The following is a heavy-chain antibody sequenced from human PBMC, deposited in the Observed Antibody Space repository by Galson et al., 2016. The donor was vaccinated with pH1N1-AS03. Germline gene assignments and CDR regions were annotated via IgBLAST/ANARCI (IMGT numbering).Heavy chain of an antibody. J-gene: IGHJ6*02. CDR2: INPNNGVT. CDR3: ARDPRGPCSSATCATTYYFGMDV. Sequence: SVKVSCKASGYIFTGFYVHWVRQAPGQGLEWMGWINPNNGVTNYAQKVQAWVTMTGDTSISTAYLELYGLKSDDTAVYYCARDPRGPCSSATCATTYYFGMDVWGQGTTVIVSS. V-gene: IGHV1-2*04. D-gene: IGHD1-26*01. CDR1: GYIFTGFY.